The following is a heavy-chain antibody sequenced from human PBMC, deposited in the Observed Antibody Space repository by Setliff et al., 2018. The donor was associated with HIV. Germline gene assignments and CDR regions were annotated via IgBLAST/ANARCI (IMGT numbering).Heavy chain of an antibody. CDR1: GGSISSAYYY. V-gene: IGHV4-39*02. D-gene: IGHD3-22*01. CDR3: ARDDDKLFDY. CDR2: IYYSGST. Sequence: SETLSLTCTVSGGSISSAYYYWGWIRQPPGKGLEWIGNIYYSGSTYYNPSLKSRVTISVDTSKNQFSLKLSSVTAADTAVYYCARDDDKLFDYWGQGALVTVS. J-gene: IGHJ4*02.